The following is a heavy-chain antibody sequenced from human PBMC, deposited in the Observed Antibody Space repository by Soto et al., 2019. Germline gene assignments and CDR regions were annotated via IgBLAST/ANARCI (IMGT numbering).Heavy chain of an antibody. CDR3: ARDAAARDGRGGMDV. CDR2: IFYDESKE. J-gene: IGHJ6*02. Sequence: QVQLVESGGGVVQPGRSLRLSCAASGFTFRQYGMHWVRQAPGKGLEWVAVIFYDESKEYYADSVRGRFTISRDNSNNMLYLHMNSLRGEDTALYYCARDAAARDGRGGMDVWGQGTTVTVSS. V-gene: IGHV3-33*01. CDR1: GFTFRQYG. D-gene: IGHD6-6*01.